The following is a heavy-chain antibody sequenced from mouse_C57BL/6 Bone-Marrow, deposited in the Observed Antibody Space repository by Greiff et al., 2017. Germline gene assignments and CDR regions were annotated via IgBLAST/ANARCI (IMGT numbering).Heavy chain of an antibody. CDR2: IYPGDGDT. J-gene: IGHJ4*01. Sequence: QVHVKQSGPELVKPGASVKISCKASGYAFSSSWMNWVKQRPGKGLEWIGRIYPGDGDTNYNGKFKGKATLTADKASSTAYMQLRSLTSEDSAVYFCARRLDYYGSTYAMDYWGQGTSVTVSS. V-gene: IGHV1-82*01. CDR3: ARRLDYYGSTYAMDY. CDR1: GYAFSSSW. D-gene: IGHD1-1*01.